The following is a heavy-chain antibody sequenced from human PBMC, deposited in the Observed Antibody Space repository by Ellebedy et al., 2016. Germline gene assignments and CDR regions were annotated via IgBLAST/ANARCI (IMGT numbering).Heavy chain of an antibody. J-gene: IGHJ5*02. CDR2: IRSKANSYAT. CDR1: GFTFSGSA. D-gene: IGHD3-22*01. V-gene: IGHV3-73*01. CDR3: TRRNYDSSAGVFDP. Sequence: GGSLRLSXAASGFTFSGSAMHWVRQASGKGLEWVGRIRSKANSYATAYAASVKGRFTISRDDSKNTAYLQMNSLKTEDTAVYYCTRRNYDSSAGVFDPWGQGTLVTVSS.